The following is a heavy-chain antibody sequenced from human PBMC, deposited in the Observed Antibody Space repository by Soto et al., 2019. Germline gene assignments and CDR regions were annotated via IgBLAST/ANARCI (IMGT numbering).Heavy chain of an antibody. Sequence: ASVKVSCKVSGYTLTELSMHWVRQAPGKGLEWMGGFDPEDGETIYAQKFQGRVTMTEDTSTDTAYMELSSLRSEDTAVYYCATAPTVRWYFDLWGHGTLVTVSS. J-gene: IGHJ2*01. V-gene: IGHV1-24*01. CDR3: ATAPTVRWYFDL. D-gene: IGHD4-17*01. CDR2: FDPEDGET. CDR1: GYTLTELS.